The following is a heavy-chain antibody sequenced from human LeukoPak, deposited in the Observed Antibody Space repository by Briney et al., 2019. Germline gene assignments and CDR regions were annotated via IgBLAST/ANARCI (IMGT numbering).Heavy chain of an antibody. CDR2: IYYSGST. V-gene: IGHV4-39*07. Sequence: PSETLSLTCTVSGGSISSSSYYWGWIRQPPGKGLEWIGSIYYSGSTYYNPSLKSRVTISVDTSKNQFSLKLSSVTAADTAVYYCARSIFGVASTPFDYWGQGTLVTVSS. CDR3: ARSIFGVASTPFDY. J-gene: IGHJ4*02. D-gene: IGHD3-3*01. CDR1: GGSISSSSYY.